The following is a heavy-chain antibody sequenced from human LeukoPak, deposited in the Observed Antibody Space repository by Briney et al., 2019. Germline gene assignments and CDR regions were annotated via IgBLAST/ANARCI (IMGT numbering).Heavy chain of an antibody. V-gene: IGHV3-53*01. Sequence: GGSLRLSYAASGFPFSGYYMSWVRQAPGKGLEWVSVICSGGSTYYADSVKGRFTISRDDSKNTLYLQMNSLRAEDTAVYYCAREGYYSYLDYWGQGTLVTVSS. J-gene: IGHJ4*02. CDR3: AREGYYSYLDY. CDR2: ICSGGST. D-gene: IGHD2/OR15-2a*01. CDR1: GFPFSGYY.